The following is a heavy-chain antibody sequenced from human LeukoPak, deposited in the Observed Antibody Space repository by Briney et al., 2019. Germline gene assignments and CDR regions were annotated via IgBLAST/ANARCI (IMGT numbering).Heavy chain of an antibody. D-gene: IGHD2-15*01. CDR1: GFTFSSYS. V-gene: IGHV3-48*04. CDR3: ARVSRLVGYCSGGSCYSGYYYYYMDV. J-gene: IGHJ6*03. CDR2: ISSSGSTI. Sequence: PGGSLRLSCAASGFTFSSYSTNWVRQAPGKGLEWVSYISSSGSTIYYADSVKGRFTISRDNAKNSLYLQMNSLRAEDTAVYYCARVSRLVGYCSGGSCYSGYYYYYMDVWGKGTTVTISS.